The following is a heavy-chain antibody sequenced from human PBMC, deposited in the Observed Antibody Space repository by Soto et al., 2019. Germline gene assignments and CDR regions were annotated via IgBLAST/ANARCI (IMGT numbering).Heavy chain of an antibody. CDR2: ISYDGSNE. CDR3: AEDSYYHDSTGYYIFDY. J-gene: IGHJ4*02. V-gene: IGHV3-30*18. CDR1: GLTFSNYG. D-gene: IGHD3-22*01. Sequence: QVQLVESGGGVVQPGGSLRLSCAASGLTFSNYGMHWVRQAPGKGLEWVAHISYDGSNEHSVDAVKGRFTIASDNSKNTLYLQMTSLRAEDTAVYYCAEDSYYHDSTGYYIFDYWGQGTLVTVSS.